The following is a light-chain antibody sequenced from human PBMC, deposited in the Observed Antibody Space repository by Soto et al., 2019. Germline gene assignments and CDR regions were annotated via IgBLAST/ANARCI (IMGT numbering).Light chain of an antibody. J-gene: IGKJ4*01. CDR1: QSLLYRSNNKNY. Sequence: DIVMTQSPPSLAVSLGERATINCKSSQSLLYRSNNKNYLAWYQHKPGQPPKLLIYWASTRESGVPDRFSGSGSGTDFPLTISSLQAEDVAIYYCQQYYTTPLPFGGGTKVEIK. CDR3: QQYYTTPLP. V-gene: IGKV4-1*01. CDR2: WAS.